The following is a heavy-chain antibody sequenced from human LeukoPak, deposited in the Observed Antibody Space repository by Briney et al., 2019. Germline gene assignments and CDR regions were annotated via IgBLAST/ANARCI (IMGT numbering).Heavy chain of an antibody. J-gene: IGHJ3*02. CDR3: ARDYYDSSGPNDAFDI. V-gene: IGHV4-34*01. Sequence: PSETLSLTCAVYGGSFSGYYWSWIRQPPGKGLEWIEEINHSGSTNYNPSLKSRVTISVDTSKNQFSLKLSSVTAADTAVYYCARDYYDSSGPNDAFDIWGQGTMVTVSS. CDR1: GGSFSGYY. D-gene: IGHD3-22*01. CDR2: INHSGST.